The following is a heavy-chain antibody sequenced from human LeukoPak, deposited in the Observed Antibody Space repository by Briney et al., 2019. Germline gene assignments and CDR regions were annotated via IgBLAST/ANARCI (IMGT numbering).Heavy chain of an antibody. Sequence: VASVKVSCKASGGTFKSYAVSWVRQAPGQGLEWMGGIIPILDTANYAQMFQGGITITADESTSTAYMELSSLRYEDTAVYYCAREDWLSKDAFDIWGQGTMVTVSS. CDR1: GGTFKSYA. CDR2: IIPILDTA. V-gene: IGHV1-69*13. CDR3: AREDWLSKDAFDI. J-gene: IGHJ3*02. D-gene: IGHD3-9*01.